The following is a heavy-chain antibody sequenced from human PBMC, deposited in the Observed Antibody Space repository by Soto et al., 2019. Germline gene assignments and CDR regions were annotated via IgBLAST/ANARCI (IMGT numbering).Heavy chain of an antibody. CDR3: ARHWGVYDSDIRTHIPHLDS. CDR2: LSIGRSII. D-gene: IGHD3-22*01. CDR1: GFTFSSNG. J-gene: IGHJ4*02. Sequence: EVQLVESGGGLVQPGGSLRLSCEGSGFTFSSNGMNWVRQAPGKGLEWVSVLSIGRSIIQYADSVRGRFTISRDNAKSSLYLQMNSLRDEDTAVYYCARHWGVYDSDIRTHIPHLDSWGQGTLVTVSS. V-gene: IGHV3-48*02.